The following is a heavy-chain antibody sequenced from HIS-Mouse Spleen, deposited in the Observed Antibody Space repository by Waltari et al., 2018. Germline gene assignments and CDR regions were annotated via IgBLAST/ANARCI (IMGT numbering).Heavy chain of an antibody. Sequence: QLQLQESGPGLVKPSETLSLTCAVYGGSFSGYYWSWIRQPPGKGLEWIGETNHSGSTNYTPYLKSRVTISVDTSKNQFSLKLSSVTAADTAVYYCARARAYYYDSSGYPPIYYFDYWGQGTLVTVSS. V-gene: IGHV4-34*01. J-gene: IGHJ4*02. CDR1: GGSFSGYY. D-gene: IGHD3-22*01. CDR2: TNHSGST. CDR3: ARARAYYYDSSGYPPIYYFDY.